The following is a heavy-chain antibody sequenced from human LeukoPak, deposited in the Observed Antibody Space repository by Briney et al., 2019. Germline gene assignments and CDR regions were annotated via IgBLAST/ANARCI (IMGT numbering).Heavy chain of an antibody. CDR3: ARDQSTVTNEVYYYYYMDV. V-gene: IGHV1-2*02. D-gene: IGHD4-17*01. Sequence: ASVKVSCKASGYTFTSYTIHWVRQAPGQGLEWMGWINPNSGGTNYAQKFQGRVTMTRDTSISTAYMELSRLRSDDTAVYYCARDQSTVTNEVYYYYYMDVWGKGTTVTVSS. CDR2: INPNSGGT. CDR1: GYTFTSYT. J-gene: IGHJ6*03.